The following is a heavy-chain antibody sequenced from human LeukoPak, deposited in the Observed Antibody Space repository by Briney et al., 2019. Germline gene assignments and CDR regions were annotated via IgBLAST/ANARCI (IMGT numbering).Heavy chain of an antibody. CDR3: ARQGSLRGY. CDR2: IYYSGST. CDR1: GGSVSSGSYY. D-gene: IGHD3-3*01. V-gene: IGHV4-39*01. J-gene: IGHJ4*02. Sequence: SETLSLTCTVSGGSVSSGSYYWGWIRQPPGKGLEWIGSIYYSGSTYYNPSLKSRVTISVDTSKSQFSLKLSSVTAADTAVYYCARQGSLRGYWGQGTLVTVSS.